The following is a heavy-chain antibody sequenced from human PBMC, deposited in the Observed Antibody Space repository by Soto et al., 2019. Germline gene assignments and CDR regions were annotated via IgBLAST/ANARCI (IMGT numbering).Heavy chain of an antibody. Sequence: QVQLVQSGAEVKKPGSSVKVSCKASGGTFSTYTITWVRQAPGQGLEWMGRIIPIIGIINYAQQFQGRVTNSADKFTGTAYMELTGLRSDDTAVYYCAGDPDSHYNDSHASSYPWGQGTLVTVSS. J-gene: IGHJ5*02. CDR1: GGTFSTYT. CDR2: IIPIIGII. D-gene: IGHD4-4*01. CDR3: AGDPDSHYNDSHASSYP. V-gene: IGHV1-69*08.